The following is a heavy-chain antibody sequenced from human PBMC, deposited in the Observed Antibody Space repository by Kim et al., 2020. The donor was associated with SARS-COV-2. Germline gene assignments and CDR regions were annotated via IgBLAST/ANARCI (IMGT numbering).Heavy chain of an antibody. Sequence: KSRVTMSVDTSKNQFSLKLSSVTAADTAVYYCARVRSDFWSGYYIRYFDYWGQGTLVTVSS. V-gene: IGHV4-4*06. J-gene: IGHJ4*02. D-gene: IGHD3-3*01. CDR3: ARVRSDFWSGYYIRYFDY.